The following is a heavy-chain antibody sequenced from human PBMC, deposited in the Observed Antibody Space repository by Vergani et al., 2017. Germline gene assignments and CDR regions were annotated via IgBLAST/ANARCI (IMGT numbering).Heavy chain of an antibody. V-gene: IGHV3-33*01. J-gene: IGHJ6*02. CDR2: IWYDGSNK. CDR1: GFTFSSYG. Sequence: QVQLVESGGGVVQPGRSLRLSCAASGFTFSSYGMHWVRQAPGKGLEWVAVIWYDGSNKYYADSVKGRFTISRDNSKNTLYLQMNSLRAEDTAVYYCARDLRDYSNHYYYYYCGMDVWGQGTTVTVSS. CDR3: ARDLRDYSNHYYYYYCGMDV. D-gene: IGHD4-11*01.